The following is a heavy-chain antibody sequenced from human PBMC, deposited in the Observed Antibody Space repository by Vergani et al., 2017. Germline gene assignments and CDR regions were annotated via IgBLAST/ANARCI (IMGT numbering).Heavy chain of an antibody. D-gene: IGHD2-15*01. CDR2: ISAYNGNT. V-gene: IGHV1-18*04. Sequence: QVQLVQSGAEVKKPGASVKVSCKASGYTFTSYGISWVRQAPGQRLEWMGWISAYNGNTNYAQKLKGRVTMTTDTSTSTADMELRSLRSDDTAVYYCARDLGSGGSCYSGPIDYWGQGTLVTVSS. CDR3: ARDLGSGGSCYSGPIDY. J-gene: IGHJ4*02. CDR1: GYTFTSYG.